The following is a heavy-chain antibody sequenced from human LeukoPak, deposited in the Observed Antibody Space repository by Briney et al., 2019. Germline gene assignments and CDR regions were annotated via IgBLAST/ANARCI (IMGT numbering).Heavy chain of an antibody. CDR2: ISGSGTST. D-gene: IGHD3-10*01. CDR1: GFTFSSYA. Sequence: GGSLRLSCAASGFTFSSYAMNWVRQAPGTGLGWVSGISGSGTSTYHADSVKGRFTISRDNSKNTLYLQMNSLRAEDTAVYYCARVRVYASASRDAFGIWGQGTMVAGSS. CDR3: ARVRVYASASRDAFGI. V-gene: IGHV3-23*01. J-gene: IGHJ3*02.